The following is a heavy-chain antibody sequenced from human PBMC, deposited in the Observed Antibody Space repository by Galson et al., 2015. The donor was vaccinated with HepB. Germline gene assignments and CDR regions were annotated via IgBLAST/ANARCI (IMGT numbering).Heavy chain of an antibody. CDR3: ASLRGADPLGFDY. J-gene: IGHJ4*02. Sequence: QSGAEVKKPGESLKISCTGSGYNFATYWIGWVRQMPGKGLEWMGIIYPGDSDARYSPSFQGQVTISADKSISTAYLQWSTLKASDTAMYYCASLRGADPLGFDYWGQGTLVTVSS. D-gene: IGHD3-16*01. V-gene: IGHV5-51*01. CDR1: GYNFATYW. CDR2: IYPGDSDA.